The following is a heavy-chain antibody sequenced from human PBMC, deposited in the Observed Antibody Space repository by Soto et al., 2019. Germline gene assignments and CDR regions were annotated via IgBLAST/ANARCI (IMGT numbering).Heavy chain of an antibody. Sequence: QLQLQESGPGLVTPSETLSLTCTVSGGSVSSRSYFWAWVRQSPAKGLEWIGSINYRGTTFYIASLKSRATISIDTSKNQFSLSLNSVTAADTAVYYCARLVACGGGNCKFDPWGQGTLVTVSS. CDR1: GGSVSSRSYF. J-gene: IGHJ5*02. D-gene: IGHD2-15*01. CDR3: ARLVACGGGNCKFDP. V-gene: IGHV4-39*01. CDR2: INYRGTT.